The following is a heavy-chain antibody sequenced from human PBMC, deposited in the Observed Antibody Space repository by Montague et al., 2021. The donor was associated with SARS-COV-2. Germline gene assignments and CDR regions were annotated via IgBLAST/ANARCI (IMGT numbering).Heavy chain of an antibody. J-gene: IGHJ4*02. Sequence: SETLSLTCTVSGGSINSFYWSWVRQSPGKRMEWIGYIHHSGSTKYNPSLQSRVTMSLDTSRNQLSLKLGSVTAADTAIYYCATQAGGFTSGPLDYWGQGTLVTVSS. D-gene: IGHD6-13*01. CDR3: ATQAGGFTSGPLDY. CDR1: GGSINSFY. V-gene: IGHV4-59*08. CDR2: IHHSGST.